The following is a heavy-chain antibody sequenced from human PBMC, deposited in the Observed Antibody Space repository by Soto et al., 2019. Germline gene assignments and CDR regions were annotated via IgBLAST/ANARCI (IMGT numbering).Heavy chain of an antibody. CDR1: GFTFSSYG. J-gene: IGHJ5*01. Sequence: QVQLVESGGGVVQPGRSLRLSCAASGFTFSSYGMHWVRQAPGKGLEWVAVIWYDGSNKYYADSVKGRFTISRDNSKNTLYLQMSSLRAEDTAVYYCARGLGIAANWFDSWGQGTLVTVSS. CDR3: ARGLGIAANWFDS. D-gene: IGHD6-13*01. V-gene: IGHV3-33*01. CDR2: IWYDGSNK.